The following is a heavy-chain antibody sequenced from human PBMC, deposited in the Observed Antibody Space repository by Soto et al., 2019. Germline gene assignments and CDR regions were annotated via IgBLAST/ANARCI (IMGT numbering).Heavy chain of an antibody. CDR3: ARGVGSGSYYNQDNWFDP. D-gene: IGHD3-10*01. CDR2: INVYNGNT. Sequence: QVQLVQSGGEVKKPGASVKVSCKASGYTFTNYGISWVRQAPGQGLEWMGWINVYNGNTKYAQKVPGRVTMTTDTSTSTAYLELRSLRSDDTAVYYCARGVGSGSYYNQDNWFDPWGQGTLVTVSS. V-gene: IGHV1-18*01. J-gene: IGHJ5*02. CDR1: GYTFTNYG.